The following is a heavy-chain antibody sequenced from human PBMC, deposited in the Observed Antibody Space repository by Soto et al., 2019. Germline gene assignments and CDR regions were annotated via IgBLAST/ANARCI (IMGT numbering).Heavy chain of an antibody. CDR1: GDSVTIGGFS. CDR3: ARGLHWFDP. CDR2: VFHSGST. V-gene: IGHV4-30-2*01. Sequence: SETLSLTCVVSGDSVTIGGFSWSWIRQPPGKGLEWLGYVFHSGSTHYNPALESRVTMSLDRSNNQISLRLTSVTAADTAVYFCARGLHWFDPWGQGLRVPVS. J-gene: IGHJ5*02. D-gene: IGHD4-4*01.